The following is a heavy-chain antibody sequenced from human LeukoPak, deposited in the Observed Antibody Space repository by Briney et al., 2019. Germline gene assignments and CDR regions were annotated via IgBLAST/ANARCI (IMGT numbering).Heavy chain of an antibody. V-gene: IGHV3-21*01. Sequence: GGSLRLSCAASGFTFSIYTMSWVRQAPGKGLEWVSSITSTSSDISYADSVKGRITISRDNAKNSLYLQMNSLRAEDTAVYYCARGSGIPYWGQGTLVTVSS. CDR1: GFTFSIYT. D-gene: IGHD5-18*01. J-gene: IGHJ4*02. CDR3: ARGSGIPY. CDR2: ITSTSSDI.